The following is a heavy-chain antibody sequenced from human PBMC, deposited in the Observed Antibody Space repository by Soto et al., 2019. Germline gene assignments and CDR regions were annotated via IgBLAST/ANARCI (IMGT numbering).Heavy chain of an antibody. CDR2: IDASDSYT. CDR3: ARIYSDNGMDV. Sequence: GESLKISCMGSGYSFTSYWISWVRQMPGKGLEWMGRIDASDSYTNYSPSFQGHVTISADKSISTAYLQWSSLKDSDTAMYYCARIYSDNGMDVWGQGTTVTVSS. J-gene: IGHJ6*02. CDR1: GYSFTSYW. V-gene: IGHV5-10-1*01.